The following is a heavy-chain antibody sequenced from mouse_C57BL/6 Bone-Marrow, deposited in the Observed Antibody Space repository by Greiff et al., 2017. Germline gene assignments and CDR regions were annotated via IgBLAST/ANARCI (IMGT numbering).Heavy chain of an antibody. Sequence: VQLQQPGPELVKPGASVKISCKASGYTFPDYYINWVKQRPGQGLEWIGWIFPGGGSHNYNEKFKGKDTLTVDKSSTTAYMLLCSLTADVAAVYFCVSDGSGSWFAYWGQGTLVTVSA. CDR3: VSDGSGSWFAY. V-gene: IGHV1-75*01. J-gene: IGHJ3*01. CDR2: IFPGGGSH. D-gene: IGHD1-1*01. CDR1: GYTFPDYY.